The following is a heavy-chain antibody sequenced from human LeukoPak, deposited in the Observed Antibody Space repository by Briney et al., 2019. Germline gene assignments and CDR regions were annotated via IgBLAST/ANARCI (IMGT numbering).Heavy chain of an antibody. CDR3: ARDNSFAYDAFDI. CDR1: GYTFTGYY. D-gene: IGHD2/OR15-2a*01. Sequence: AASVKVSCKASGYTFTGYYMHWVRQAPGQGLEWMGWINPNSGGTNYAQKFQGRVTMTRDTSISTAYMELSRLRSDDTAVYYCARDNSFAYDAFDIWGQGTMVTVSS. J-gene: IGHJ3*02. V-gene: IGHV1-2*02. CDR2: INPNSGGT.